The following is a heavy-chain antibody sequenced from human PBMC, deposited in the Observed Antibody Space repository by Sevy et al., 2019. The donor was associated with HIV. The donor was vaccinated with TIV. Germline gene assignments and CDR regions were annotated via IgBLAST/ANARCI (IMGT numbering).Heavy chain of an antibody. CDR3: ARERDYYDSSLGY. D-gene: IGHD3-22*01. Sequence: SETLSLTCTVSGGSISSYYCSWIRQPPGKGLEWIGYIYYSGSTNYNPSLKSRVTISLDTSKNQFSLKLSSVTAVDTAVYYCARERDYYDSSLGYWGQGTLVTVSS. V-gene: IGHV4-59*01. CDR1: GGSISSYY. CDR2: IYYSGST. J-gene: IGHJ4*02.